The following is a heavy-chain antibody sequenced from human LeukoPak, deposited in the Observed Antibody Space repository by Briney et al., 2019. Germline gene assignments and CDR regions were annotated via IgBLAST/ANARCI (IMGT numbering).Heavy chain of an antibody. CDR2: ISVSGNT. D-gene: IGHD5-18*01. V-gene: IGHV3-23*01. J-gene: IGHJ4*02. CDR1: GFTLSSYA. CDR3: AKDGGGYNYDYYFDY. Sequence: GGSLRLSCAASGFTLSSYAMSWVRQGPGKGLEWVSAISVSGNTYHADSVKGRFTISRDSYKNTLYLQMNSLRAEDTAVYYCAKDGGGYNYDYYFDYWGQGTLVTVST.